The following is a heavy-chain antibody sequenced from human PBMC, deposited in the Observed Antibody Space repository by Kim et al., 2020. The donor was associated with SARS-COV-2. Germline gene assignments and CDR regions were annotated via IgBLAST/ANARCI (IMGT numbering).Heavy chain of an antibody. Sequence: SETLSLTCTVSGGSISSSSYYWGWIRQPPGKGLEWIGSIYYSGSTYYNPSLKSRVTISVDTSKNQFSLKLSSVTAADTAVYYCARQVLWFGEPLNEPSVAFDYWGQGTLVTVSS. CDR1: GGSISSSSYY. CDR3: ARQVLWFGEPLNEPSVAFDY. CDR2: IYYSGST. V-gene: IGHV4-39*01. D-gene: IGHD3-10*01. J-gene: IGHJ4*02.